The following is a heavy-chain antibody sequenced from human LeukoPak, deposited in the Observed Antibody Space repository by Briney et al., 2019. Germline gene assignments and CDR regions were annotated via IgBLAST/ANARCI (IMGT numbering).Heavy chain of an antibody. CDR3: ARDNIWFGESPPHFDY. D-gene: IGHD3-10*01. V-gene: IGHV3-21*01. J-gene: IGHJ4*02. Sequence: RAGGSLRLSCAASGFTFSSYSMNWVRQAPGKGLEWVSSISSSSSYIYYADSVKGRFTISRDNAKNSLYLQMNSLRAEDTAVYYCARDNIWFGESPPHFDYWGQGTLVTVSS. CDR1: GFTFSSYS. CDR2: ISSSSSYI.